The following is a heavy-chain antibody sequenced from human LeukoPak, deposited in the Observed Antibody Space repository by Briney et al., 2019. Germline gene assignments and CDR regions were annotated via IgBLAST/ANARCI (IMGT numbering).Heavy chain of an antibody. D-gene: IGHD3-22*01. J-gene: IGHJ4*02. V-gene: IGHV3-21*01. CDR3: ASGSGYLDY. CDR2: ISSSSSYI. CDR1: GFIFSDYA. Sequence: GGSLRLSCVISGFIFSDYAMHWVRQAPGKGLEWVSSISSSSSYIYYADSVKGRFTISRDNAKNSLYLQMNSLRAEDTAVYYCASGSGYLDYWGQGTLVTVSS.